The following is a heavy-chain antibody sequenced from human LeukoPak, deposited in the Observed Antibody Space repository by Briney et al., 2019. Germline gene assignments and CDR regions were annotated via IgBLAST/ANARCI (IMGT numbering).Heavy chain of an antibody. CDR2: ISYSGST. Sequence: SSETLSLTCSVPGVSIDSTAYHWAWIRQPPGKGLEWIGTISYSGSTYYNPSLKSRVTISLDTSENQFSLNLNSVTAADTAVYYCARLCRAGCSSPSCYTDFWGQGSLVTVSS. D-gene: IGHD2-2*01. J-gene: IGHJ4*02. V-gene: IGHV4-39*07. CDR3: ARLCRAGCSSPSCYTDF. CDR1: GVSIDSTAYH.